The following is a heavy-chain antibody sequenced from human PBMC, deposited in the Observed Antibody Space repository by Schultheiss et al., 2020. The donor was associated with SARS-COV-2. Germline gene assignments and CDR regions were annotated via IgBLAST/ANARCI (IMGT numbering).Heavy chain of an antibody. D-gene: IGHD1-26*01. Sequence: GGSLRLSCTASGFPFGDYALHWVRQTAGGGLEWVSRINSDGSSTSYADSVKGRFTISRDNAKNSLYLQMNSLRAEDTAVYYCARDGRASHFDYWGQGTLVTVSS. CDR1: GFPFGDYA. CDR3: ARDGRASHFDY. V-gene: IGHV3-74*01. J-gene: IGHJ4*02. CDR2: INSDGSST.